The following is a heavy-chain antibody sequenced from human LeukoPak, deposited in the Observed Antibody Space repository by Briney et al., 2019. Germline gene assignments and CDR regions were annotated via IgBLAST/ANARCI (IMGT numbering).Heavy chain of an antibody. V-gene: IGHV3-64*01. D-gene: IGHD3-9*01. CDR2: ITSNGGST. CDR3: ARYKSQYDILGHFQH. J-gene: IGHJ1*01. Sequence: GGSLRLSCAASGFIFSSYAMHWVRQSPGKGLEYVSGITSNGGSTYYANSVKGRFTISRDNSKNTLYLQMGRLSTEDMAVYYCARYKSQYDILGHFQHWGQGTLVTVSS. CDR1: GFIFSSYA.